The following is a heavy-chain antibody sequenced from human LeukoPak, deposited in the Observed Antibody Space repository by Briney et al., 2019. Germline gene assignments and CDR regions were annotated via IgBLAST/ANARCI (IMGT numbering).Heavy chain of an antibody. CDR1: GFTFSSYG. Sequence: GGSLRLSCAASGFTFSSYGMSWVRQAPGKGLEWVSAFSGSGGSTYYADSVKGRFTISRDNSKNTLYLQMNSLRAEDTAVYFCATSGLSRFGFWGQGTLVTVSS. J-gene: IGHJ4*02. D-gene: IGHD2/OR15-2a*01. CDR2: FSGSGGST. CDR3: ATSGLSRFGF. V-gene: IGHV3-23*01.